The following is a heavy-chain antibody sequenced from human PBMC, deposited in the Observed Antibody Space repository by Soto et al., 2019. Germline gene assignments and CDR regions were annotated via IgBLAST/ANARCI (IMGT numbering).Heavy chain of an antibody. D-gene: IGHD4-17*01. CDR2: IKSKTDGGTT. Sequence: EVQLVESGGGLVKPGGSLRLSCAASGFTFSNAWMNWVRQAPGKGLEWVGRIKSKTDGGTTDYAAPVIGRFTISRDDSKNTLYLQMNSLKTEDTAVYYCTTDPNRATVTPRGGQGTLVTVSS. CDR3: TTDPNRATVTPR. V-gene: IGHV3-15*07. CDR1: GFTFSNAW. J-gene: IGHJ4*02.